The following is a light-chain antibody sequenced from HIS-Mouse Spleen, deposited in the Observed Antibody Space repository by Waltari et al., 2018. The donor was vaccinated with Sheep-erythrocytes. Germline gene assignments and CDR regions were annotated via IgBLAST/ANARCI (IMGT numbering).Light chain of an antibody. Sequence: QSVLTQPPSVSGAPGQRVTIPCTGSSSNIGAGYDVHWYQQLPGTAPKLLIYGTSDRPSGVPDRLSGSKSGTSASLAITGLQAEDEADYYCQSYDSSLSGLYVFGTGTKVTVL. CDR1: SSNIGAGYD. CDR3: QSYDSSLSGLYV. CDR2: GTS. V-gene: IGLV1-40*01. J-gene: IGLJ1*01.